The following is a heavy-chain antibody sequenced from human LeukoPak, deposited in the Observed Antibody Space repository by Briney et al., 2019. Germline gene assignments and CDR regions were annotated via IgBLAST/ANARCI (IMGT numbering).Heavy chain of an antibody. V-gene: IGHV1-3*03. D-gene: IGHD1-26*01. CDR2: INAGNGNT. CDR3: ARDSGGYSFGAFNI. CDR1: GYTFTGYY. Sequence: ASVKVSCKASGYTFTGYYMHWVRQAPGQRLEWMGWINAGNGNTKYSQEFQGRVTLTRDTSANTAYMELSSLRSEDMAVYYCARDSGGYSFGAFNIWGQGQWSPSHQ. J-gene: IGHJ3*02.